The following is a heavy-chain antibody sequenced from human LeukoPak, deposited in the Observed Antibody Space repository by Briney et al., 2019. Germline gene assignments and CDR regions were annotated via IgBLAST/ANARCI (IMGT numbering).Heavy chain of an antibody. Sequence: ASVKVSCKASGYTFTRYYMHWVRQAPGQGLEWMGIIDPSGGSTSYAQKFQGSVTMTRDTSTSTVYMDLSSLRSENTFVYYCARDTSGTTQGDSDYWGQGTLVTVSS. V-gene: IGHV1-46*01. CDR2: IDPSGGST. CDR3: ARDTSGTTQGDSDY. D-gene: IGHD1-1*01. CDR1: GYTFTRYY. J-gene: IGHJ4*02.